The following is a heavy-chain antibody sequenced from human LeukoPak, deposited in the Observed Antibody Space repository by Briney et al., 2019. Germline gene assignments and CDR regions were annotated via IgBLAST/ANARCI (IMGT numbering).Heavy chain of an antibody. CDR2: IYYSGST. Sequence: SETLSLTCTVSGGSINNSNFYWGWIRQPPGKGLEWIGNIYYSGSTYYSPSLKSRVTISVRTSKNQFSLGLSSVTAADTAVYYCARGDGYNLDWYFDLWGRGTLVTVSS. CDR1: GGSINNSNFY. D-gene: IGHD5-24*01. J-gene: IGHJ2*01. CDR3: ARGDGYNLDWYFDL. V-gene: IGHV4-39*01.